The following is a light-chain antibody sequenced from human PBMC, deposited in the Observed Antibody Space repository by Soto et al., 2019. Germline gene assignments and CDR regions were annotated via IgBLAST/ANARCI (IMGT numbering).Light chain of an antibody. Sequence: EIVMTQSPATLSVSPGERVTLSCRASQSVGDTFLSWYQQKPGLAPRLLIYGVSNRATGIPDRFSGSGSGTDFILTISRLEPEDFALYYCGQFVSSPPRTFGQGTKVDIK. J-gene: IGKJ1*01. V-gene: IGKV3-20*01. CDR2: GVS. CDR3: GQFVSSPPRT. CDR1: QSVGDTF.